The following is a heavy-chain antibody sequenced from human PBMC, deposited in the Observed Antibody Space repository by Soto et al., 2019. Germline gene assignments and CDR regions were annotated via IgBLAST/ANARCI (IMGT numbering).Heavy chain of an antibody. D-gene: IGHD3-22*01. Sequence: VQLVESGGGPVRPGGSLKLSCAASGFNFITYSLSWGRQAPGKGLDWVASISSSAVYLDYADSVKGRFTISREKANNSLYLQMNSLRAEDTATYYCVRDGLDYYDTERLYFDKWGQGTLVTVSS. J-gene: IGHJ4*02. CDR2: ISSSAVYL. CDR1: GFNFITYS. V-gene: IGHV3-21*01. CDR3: VRDGLDYYDTERLYFDK.